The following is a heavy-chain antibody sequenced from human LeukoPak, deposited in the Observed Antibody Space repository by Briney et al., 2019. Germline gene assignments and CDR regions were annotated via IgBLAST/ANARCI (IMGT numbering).Heavy chain of an antibody. CDR1: GGSISSGSYY. CDR3: ARRYSSGWYHYYYMDV. Sequence: PSETLSLTCTVSGGSISSGSYYWSWIRQPAGKGLEWIGRIYTSGSTNYNPSLKSRVTISVDTSKNQFSLKLSSVTAADTAVYYCARRYSSGWYHYYYMDVWGKGTTVTISS. CDR2: IYTSGST. V-gene: IGHV4-61*02. D-gene: IGHD6-19*01. J-gene: IGHJ6*03.